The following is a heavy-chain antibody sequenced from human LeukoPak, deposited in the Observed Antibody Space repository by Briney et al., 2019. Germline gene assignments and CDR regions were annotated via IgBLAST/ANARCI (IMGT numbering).Heavy chain of an antibody. J-gene: IGHJ4*02. Sequence: SETLSLTCAVYGGSFSGYYWSWIRQPPGKGLEWIGEINHSGSTNYNPSLKSRVTISVDTSKNQSSLKLSSVTAADTAVYYCASSLGYIAARPRYWGQGTLVTVSS. V-gene: IGHV4-34*01. CDR3: ASSLGYIAARPRY. CDR1: GGSFSGYY. D-gene: IGHD6-6*01. CDR2: INHSGST.